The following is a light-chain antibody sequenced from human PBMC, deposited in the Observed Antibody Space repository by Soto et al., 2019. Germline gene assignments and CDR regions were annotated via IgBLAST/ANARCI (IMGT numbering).Light chain of an antibody. V-gene: IGKV3D-15*01. J-gene: IGKJ1*01. CDR1: QSVSTN. CDR3: QQYNNWPTWT. Sequence: DIVLTQSPGTLSLSPGERATLSCRASQSVSTNLVWYQQKPGQAPRLLIYDASNRATGIPARFSGSGSETEFTLTISSLQAEDSAVYFCQQYNNWPTWTFGQGTKVDIK. CDR2: DAS.